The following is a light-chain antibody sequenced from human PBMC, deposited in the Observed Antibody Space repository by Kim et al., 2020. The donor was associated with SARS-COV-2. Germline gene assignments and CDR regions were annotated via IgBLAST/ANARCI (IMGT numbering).Light chain of an antibody. V-gene: IGKV3-15*01. CDR3: QQYSNSWT. CDR1: QSVSNN. CDR2: GAS. Sequence: SLSPGERATLFCRASQSVSNNLAWYQQKPGQAPRLLIYGASTRATGIPARFSGSGSGTEFTLTISSLQSEDFAVYCCQQYSNSWTFGQGTKVDIK. J-gene: IGKJ1*01.